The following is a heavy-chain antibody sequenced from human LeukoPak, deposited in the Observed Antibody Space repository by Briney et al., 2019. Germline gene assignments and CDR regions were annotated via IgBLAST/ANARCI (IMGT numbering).Heavy chain of an antibody. CDR2: TYYRSKWYN. J-gene: IGHJ4*02. CDR3: ARAIWQRAFDY. D-gene: IGHD6-25*01. V-gene: IGHV6-1*01. CDR1: GDSVSSNSVA. Sequence: SQTLSLTCAISGDSVSSNSVAWNWIRQSPSRGLEWLGRTYYRSKWYNEYAVSVKSRATIDPDTSKNQFSLQLNSVTPEDTAVYHCARAIWQRAFDYWGQGTLVTVSS.